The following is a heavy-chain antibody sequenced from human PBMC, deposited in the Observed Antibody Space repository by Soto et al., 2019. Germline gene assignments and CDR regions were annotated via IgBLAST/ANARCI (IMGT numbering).Heavy chain of an antibody. J-gene: IGHJ3*02. CDR2: IYSGGST. D-gene: IGHD6-13*01. V-gene: IGHV3-66*01. Sequence: GGSLRLSCAASGFTVSSNYMSWVRQAPGKGLEWVSVIYSGGSTYYADSVKGRFTISRDNSKNTLYLQMNSLRAEDTAVYYCAREIHSSSFVVVPVDAFDIWGQGTMVTVSS. CDR1: GFTVSSNY. CDR3: AREIHSSSFVVVPVDAFDI.